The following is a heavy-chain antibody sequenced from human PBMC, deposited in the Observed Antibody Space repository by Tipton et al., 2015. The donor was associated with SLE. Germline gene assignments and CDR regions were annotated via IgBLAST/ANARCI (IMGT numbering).Heavy chain of an antibody. Sequence: SLRLSCEASGFSFPDYAMRWVRQAPGEGLEWVSIMYSGGNTYYADSVKGRFTISRDNSKNTLYLQMNSLRAEDTAVYYCARRIGGYYGMDVWGQGTTVTVSS. J-gene: IGHJ6*02. CDR3: ARRIGGYYGMDV. D-gene: IGHD2-15*01. CDR2: MYSGGNT. V-gene: IGHV3-NL1*01. CDR1: GFSFPDYA.